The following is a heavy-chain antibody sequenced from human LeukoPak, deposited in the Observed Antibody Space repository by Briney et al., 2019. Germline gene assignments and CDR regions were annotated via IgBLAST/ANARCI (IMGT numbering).Heavy chain of an antibody. D-gene: IGHD1-26*01. V-gene: IGHV4-59*01. Sequence: PSETLSFTCSGSGGSISSYYWSWLRQPPGKGLEWIGYIYYSGSTNYNPSLKSRVTISVDTSKNQFSLKVTSVTAADTAVYYCARGYSGSCLDPWGQGTLVTVSS. CDR1: GGSISSYY. CDR2: IYYSGST. CDR3: ARGYSGSCLDP. J-gene: IGHJ5*02.